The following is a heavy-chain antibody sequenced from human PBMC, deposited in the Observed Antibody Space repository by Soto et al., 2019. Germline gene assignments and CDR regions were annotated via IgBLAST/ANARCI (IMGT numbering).Heavy chain of an antibody. CDR1: GLNFTNAW. D-gene: IGHD5-12*01. CDR3: GREKWLQPDY. CDR2: INPDGSAE. Sequence: EVQLVECGGDLVQPGGTLRLTCVVSGLNFTNAWVNWVRQAPGKGLEWVANINPDGSAEGYVHSVRGRFTISRDNAKNSLYLQMNGRRADDTAVYYCGREKWLQPDYWGQGTLVTVSS. J-gene: IGHJ4*02. V-gene: IGHV3-7*04.